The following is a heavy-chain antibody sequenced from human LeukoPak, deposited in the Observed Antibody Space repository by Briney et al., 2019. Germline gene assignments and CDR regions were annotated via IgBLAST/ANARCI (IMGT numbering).Heavy chain of an antibody. CDR1: GASISSGYY. CDR3: ARECSANWFDH. D-gene: IGHD3-10*02. V-gene: IGHV4-38-2*02. CDR2: IYHSGST. Sequence: SETPSLTCTVSGASISSGYYWGWIRQPPGKGLEWIGNIYHSGSTYYNPSLKSRVTISVDTSKNQFSLKLSSVTAADTAVYYCARECSANWFDHWGQGTLVTVSS. J-gene: IGHJ5*02.